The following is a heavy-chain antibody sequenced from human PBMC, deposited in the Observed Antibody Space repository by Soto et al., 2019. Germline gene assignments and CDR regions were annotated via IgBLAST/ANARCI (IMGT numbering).Heavy chain of an antibody. CDR1: GGSVSNSNYY. CDR2: VYYRGRS. D-gene: IGHD2-8*01. V-gene: IGHV4-39*01. CDR3: VSQRTSVLTQAYFDY. Sequence: SETLSLTCTVSGGSVSNSNYYWGWIRQSPGKGLEWIGSVYYRGRSYSKSSVESRVTISVDTSKNQFSLNLNSVTASDTAVYYCVSQRTSVLTQAYFDYWGPGALVTVSS. J-gene: IGHJ4*02.